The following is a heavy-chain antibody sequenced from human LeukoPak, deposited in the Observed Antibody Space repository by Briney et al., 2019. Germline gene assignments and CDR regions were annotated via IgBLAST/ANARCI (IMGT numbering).Heavy chain of an antibody. CDR2: INSKTDGGTR. J-gene: IGHJ6*04. CDR1: GFTLSNAW. CDR3: TAPVGRFGFYYYGMDV. D-gene: IGHD3-10*01. Sequence: SGGALRLSCAASGFTLSNAWMSWVPQAPGKGREWVGRINSKTDGGTREYAAPVKGRFTISRDDSKNTLCLQMNSLKTEDTAVYYCTAPVGRFGFYYYGMDVWGKGTTVTVSS. V-gene: IGHV3-15*01.